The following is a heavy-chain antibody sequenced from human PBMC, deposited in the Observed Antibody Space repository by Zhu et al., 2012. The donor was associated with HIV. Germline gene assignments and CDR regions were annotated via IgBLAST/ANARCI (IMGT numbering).Heavy chain of an antibody. V-gene: IGHV4-39*01. J-gene: IGHJ3*02. CDR2: IYYSGST. CDR1: GGSISSSSYY. CDR3: ARHHPTVTTPGAFDI. D-gene: IGHD4-17*01. Sequence: QVQLRESGPGLVKPSETLSLTCTVSGGSISSSSYYWGWIRQPPGKGLEWIGSIYYSGSTYYNPSLKSRVTISVDTSKNQFSLKLSSVTAADTAVYYCARHHPTVTTPGAFDIWGQGTMVTVSS.